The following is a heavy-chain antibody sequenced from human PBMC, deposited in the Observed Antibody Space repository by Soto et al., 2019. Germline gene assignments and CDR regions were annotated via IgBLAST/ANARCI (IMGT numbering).Heavy chain of an antibody. J-gene: IGHJ4*02. CDR1: GVTFSSYA. D-gene: IGHD3-22*01. V-gene: IGHV1-69*13. Sequence: ASVKVSCKASGVTFSSYAISWVRQAPGQGLEWMGGLILILGTANYAQKFQGRITLDADETTSTAYMEMTSLRSEDTAIYYCASGYFDSSGYSIDYWGQGTQVTVSS. CDR3: ASGYFDSSGYSIDY. CDR2: LILILGTA.